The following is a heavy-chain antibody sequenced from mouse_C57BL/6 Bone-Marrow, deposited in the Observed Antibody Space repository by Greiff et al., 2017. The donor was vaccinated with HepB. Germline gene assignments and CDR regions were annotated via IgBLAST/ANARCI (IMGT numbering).Heavy chain of an antibody. V-gene: IGHV2-2*01. CDR2: IWSGGST. J-gene: IGHJ4*01. CDR1: GFSFTSYG. Sequence: QVQLKESGPGLVQPSQSLSITCTVSGFSFTSYGVHWVRQSPGKGLEWLGVIWSGGSTDYNAAFISRLSISKDNSKSQVFFKMNSLQADDTAIYYCARGTTVVAPYAMDYWGQGTSVTVSS. D-gene: IGHD1-1*01. CDR3: ARGTTVVAPYAMDY.